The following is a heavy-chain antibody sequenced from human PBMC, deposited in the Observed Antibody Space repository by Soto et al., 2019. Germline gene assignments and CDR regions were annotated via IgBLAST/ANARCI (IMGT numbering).Heavy chain of an antibody. CDR3: ARDGPAGFTFDY. CDR2: ILGNGYAS. Sequence: EVHLVESGGGLVQPGGSLRLSCVASGFTFNTYAMHWVRQAPGKGLEYVSAILGNGYASYYADSVKGGFTISRDNSKNTLYLQMDSLRPEDAALYYCARDGPAGFTFDYWGQGTLVTVSS. CDR1: GFTFNTYA. D-gene: IGHD2-2*01. J-gene: IGHJ4*02. V-gene: IGHV3-64*07.